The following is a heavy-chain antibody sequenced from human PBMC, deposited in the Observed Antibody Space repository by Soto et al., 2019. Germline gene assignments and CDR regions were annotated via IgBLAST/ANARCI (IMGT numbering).Heavy chain of an antibody. CDR3: ARHGKVSSKTNYFDS. D-gene: IGHD1-1*01. J-gene: IGHJ4*02. Sequence: GESLKISCKGSGYSFTSYWIAWVRQMPGEGLESMGIIYPDDSDTRYSPSFQGQVTISVDKSISTAYLQWTSLRAPDTAIYYCARHGKVSSKTNYFDSWGQGALVTVSS. CDR2: IYPDDSDT. V-gene: IGHV5-51*01. CDR1: GYSFTSYW.